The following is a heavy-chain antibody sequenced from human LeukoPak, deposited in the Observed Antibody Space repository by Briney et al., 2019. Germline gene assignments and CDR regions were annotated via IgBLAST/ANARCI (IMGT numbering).Heavy chain of an antibody. Sequence: GGSLRLSCAASGFTVSSNYMSWVRQAPGKGLEWVSVIYSGGSTYYADSVKGRFTISRDNSRNTLYLQMNSLRAEDTAVYYCATPLLWFGELSTDYWGQGTLVTVSS. D-gene: IGHD3-10*01. V-gene: IGHV3-66*01. CDR3: ATPLLWFGELSTDY. CDR1: GFTVSSNY. J-gene: IGHJ4*02. CDR2: IYSGGST.